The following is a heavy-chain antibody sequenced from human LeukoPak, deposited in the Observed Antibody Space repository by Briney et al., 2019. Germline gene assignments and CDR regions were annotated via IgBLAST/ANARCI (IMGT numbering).Heavy chain of an antibody. CDR3: AKERETTVTANWFDP. Sequence: GGSLRLSCAASGFTFSSYSMNWVRQAPGKGLEWVSSISSSSSYIYYADSVKGRFTISRDNAKNSLYLQMNSLRAEDTAVYYCAKERETTVTANWFDPWGQGTLVTVSS. D-gene: IGHD4-17*01. CDR1: GFTFSSYS. CDR2: ISSSSSYI. J-gene: IGHJ5*02. V-gene: IGHV3-21*04.